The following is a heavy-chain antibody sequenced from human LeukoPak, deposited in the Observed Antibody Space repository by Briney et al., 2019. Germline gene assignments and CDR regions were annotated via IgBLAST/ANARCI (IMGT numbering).Heavy chain of an antibody. D-gene: IGHD2-21*02. J-gene: IGHJ2*01. V-gene: IGHV4-39*01. Sequence: SETLSLTYTLPGGSIRSSSLYFGWIRHPPGNWLEWLGSIYYSGSTYYSPSLKSRITISVDTSKNQFSLKLTSVTAADTAVYYCARALVVTGTWYFDLWGRGTLVTVSS. CDR2: IYYSGST. CDR1: GGSIRSSSLY. CDR3: ARALVVTGTWYFDL.